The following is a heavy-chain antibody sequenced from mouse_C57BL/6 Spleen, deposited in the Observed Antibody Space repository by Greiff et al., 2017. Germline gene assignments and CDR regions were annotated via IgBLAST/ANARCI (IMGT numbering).Heavy chain of an antibody. Sequence: QVQLQQSGAELVKPGASVKLSCKASGYTFTSYWMHWVKQRPGRGLEWIGRIDPNSGGTKYNEKFKSKATLTVDKPSSTAYMQLSSLTSEDSAVYYCASDYDGSSYGWYFDVWGTGTTVTVSS. J-gene: IGHJ1*03. CDR1: GYTFTSYW. CDR2: IDPNSGGT. D-gene: IGHD1-1*01. V-gene: IGHV1-72*01. CDR3: ASDYDGSSYGWYFDV.